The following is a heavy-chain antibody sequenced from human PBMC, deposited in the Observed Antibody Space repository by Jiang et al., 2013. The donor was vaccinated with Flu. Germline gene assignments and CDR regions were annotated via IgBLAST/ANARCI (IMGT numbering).Heavy chain of an antibody. J-gene: IGHJ1*01. D-gene: IGHD3-10*01. CDR2: INHRGTT. Sequence: ARLLKPSETLSLTCAVYGGSFSDFYWSWIRQAPGEGLEWIGEINHRGTTNYNPSLKSRATISVDTSKNQFFLNVSSVTAADTAVYYCARVYSYGSGKYFHHWARAPWSPSPQ. CDR3: ARVYSYGSGKYFHH. V-gene: IGHV4-34*01. CDR1: GGSFSDFY.